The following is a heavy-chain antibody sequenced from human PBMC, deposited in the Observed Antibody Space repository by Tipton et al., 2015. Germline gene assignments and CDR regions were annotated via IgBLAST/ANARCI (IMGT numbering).Heavy chain of an antibody. V-gene: IGHV4-38-2*01. Sequence: TLSLTCDVSGYSISSGYYWTWFRQSPGKGLEWIGDINDGGRTDYNPSLKSRVTISIDRFKNQFSLKLSSVTAADTAVYYCARFRFDYFDYWGHGTLVTVSS. D-gene: IGHD3-3*01. CDR2: INDGGRT. J-gene: IGHJ4*01. CDR1: GYSISSGYY. CDR3: ARFRFDYFDY.